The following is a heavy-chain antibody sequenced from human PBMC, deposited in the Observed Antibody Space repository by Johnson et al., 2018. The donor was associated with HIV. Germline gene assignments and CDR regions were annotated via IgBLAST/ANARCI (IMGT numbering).Heavy chain of an antibody. CDR2: IKQDGSEK. D-gene: IGHD2-2*01. J-gene: IGHJ3*02. Sequence: VQLVESGGGLVQPGWSLRLSCAASGFTFSSYWMHWVRQAPGKGPEWVANIKQDGSEKYYVDSVKGRFTISRDNAKRSLYVEMNSLRAEDTAVYYCARGIQPDAFDIWGQGTMVTV. V-gene: IGHV3-7*01. CDR1: GFTFSSYW. CDR3: ARGIQPDAFDI.